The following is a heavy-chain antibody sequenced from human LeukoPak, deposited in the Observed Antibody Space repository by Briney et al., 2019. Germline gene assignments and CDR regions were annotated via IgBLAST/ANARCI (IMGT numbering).Heavy chain of an antibody. V-gene: IGHV3-7*03. J-gene: IGHJ6*02. CDR1: GFTFSSYS. Sequence: GGSLRLSCAASGFTFSSYSMNWARRAPGKGLEWVASINHNGNVNYYVDSVKGRFTISRDNAKNSLYLQMSNLRAEDTAVYFCARGGGLDVWGQGATVTVSS. D-gene: IGHD3-16*01. CDR2: INHNGNVN. CDR3: ARGGGLDV.